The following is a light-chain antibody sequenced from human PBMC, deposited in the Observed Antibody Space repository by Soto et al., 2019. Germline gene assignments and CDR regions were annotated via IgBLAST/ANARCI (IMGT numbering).Light chain of an antibody. CDR2: TNN. CDR1: SSNIGRNT. V-gene: IGLV1-44*01. J-gene: IGLJ2*01. Sequence: QSVLTQPPSASGTPGQRVTISCSGSSSNIGRNTVNWYQQLPGTAPKLLIYTNNQRPSGVPDRFSGSTSGTSASLAISELQSEDEADYYCAAWDDSLNGAVFGGGTKLTVL. CDR3: AAWDDSLNGAV.